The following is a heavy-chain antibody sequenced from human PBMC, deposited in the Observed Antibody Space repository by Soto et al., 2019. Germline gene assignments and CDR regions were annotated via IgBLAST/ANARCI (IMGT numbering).Heavy chain of an antibody. CDR3: AKDWEGDHRDAFDI. J-gene: IGHJ3*02. V-gene: IGHV3-23*01. Sequence: GGSLRLSCAASGFTFSHYAMSWVRQGPGKGLEWVSLLSASGDSTYYADSVKGRFTISRDNSKNTLYLQMNSLRAEDTAIYYCAKDWEGDHRDAFDIWTQGTMVTVS. CDR2: LSASGDST. CDR1: GFTFSHYA. D-gene: IGHD1-26*01.